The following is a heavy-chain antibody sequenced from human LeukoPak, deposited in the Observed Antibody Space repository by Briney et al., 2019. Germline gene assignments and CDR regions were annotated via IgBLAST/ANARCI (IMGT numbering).Heavy chain of an antibody. CDR3: ARPSPPGDGYNPCDY. CDR1: GFTFSSYA. D-gene: IGHD5-24*01. V-gene: IGHV3-30-3*01. CDR2: ISYDGSNK. Sequence: GGSLRLSCAASGFTFSSYAMHWVRQAPGKGLERVPVISYDGSNKYYADSVKGRFTTSRDNSKNTLYLQMTSLRPEDTVVYYCARPSPPGDGYNPCDYWGPGALVIVSS. J-gene: IGHJ4*02.